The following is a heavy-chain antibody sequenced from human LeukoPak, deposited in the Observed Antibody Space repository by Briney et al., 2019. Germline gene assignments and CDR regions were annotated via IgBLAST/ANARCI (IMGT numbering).Heavy chain of an antibody. CDR2: IYYSGST. J-gene: IGHJ4*02. D-gene: IGHD3-22*01. Sequence: PSETLSLTCTVSGGSISSGGYYWSWIRQHPGKGLEWIGYIYYSGSTYYNPSLKSRVTISVDTSKNQFPLKLSSVTAADTAVYYCARVPLYDSSGYSLDYWGQGTLVTVSS. CDR1: GGSISSGGYY. V-gene: IGHV4-31*03. CDR3: ARVPLYDSSGYSLDY.